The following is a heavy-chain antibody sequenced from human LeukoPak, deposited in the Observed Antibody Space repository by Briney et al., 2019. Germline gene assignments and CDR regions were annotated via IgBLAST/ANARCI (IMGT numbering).Heavy chain of an antibody. V-gene: IGHV3-30*02. CDR3: ARNAPYYYYMDV. CDR1: GFSFSSYG. J-gene: IGHJ6*03. Sequence: GGSLRLSCAASGFSFSSYGMHWVRQAPGKGLEWVAFIRYDGTNKYYADSVKGRFTISRDNAKNSLYLQMNSLRAEDTALYYCARNAPYYYYMDVWGKGTTVTVSS. D-gene: IGHD1-1*01. CDR2: IRYDGTNK.